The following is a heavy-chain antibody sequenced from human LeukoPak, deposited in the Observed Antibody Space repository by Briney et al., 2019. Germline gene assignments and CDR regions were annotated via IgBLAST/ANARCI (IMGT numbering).Heavy chain of an antibody. CDR3: AKDLGGSGSYSGYFDY. D-gene: IGHD3-10*01. V-gene: IGHV3-23*01. J-gene: IGHJ4*02. Sequence: GGSLRLSCAASGFTFSSYAMSWVRQAPGKGLEWVSAISGSGGRTYYADSVKGRFTISRDNSKNTLYLQMNSLRAEDTAVYYCAKDLGGSGSYSGYFDYWGQGTLVTVSS. CDR1: GFTFSSYA. CDR2: ISGSGGRT.